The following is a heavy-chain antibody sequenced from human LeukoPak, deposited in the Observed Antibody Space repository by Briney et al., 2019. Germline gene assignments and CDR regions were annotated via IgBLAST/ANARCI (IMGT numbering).Heavy chain of an antibody. CDR3: ARLYYDFWSVHYAS. CDR2: IIPIFGTA. D-gene: IGHD3-3*01. V-gene: IGHV1-69*05. J-gene: IGHJ4*02. CDR1: GRTFSSYA. Sequence: SVTLSRKASGRTFSSYAISWVRQAHRHGLEWMGGIIPIFGTANYAQKLQGRVNITTDESTSTAYMELSSLRSEDTAVYYCARLYYDFWSVHYASWGQGTLVTVSS.